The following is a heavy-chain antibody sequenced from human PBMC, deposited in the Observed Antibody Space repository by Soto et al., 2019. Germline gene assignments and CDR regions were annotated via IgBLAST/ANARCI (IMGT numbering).Heavy chain of an antibody. D-gene: IGHD3-9*01. CDR1: GGSISSGDYY. Sequence: SETLSLTCTVSGGSISSGDYYWSWIRQPPGKGLEWIGYIYYSGSTYYNPSLKSRVTISVDTSKNQFSLKLSSVTAADTAVYYCARDPVLRYLPRGGMDVWGQGTTVTVSS. V-gene: IGHV4-30-4*01. CDR3: ARDPVLRYLPRGGMDV. J-gene: IGHJ6*02. CDR2: IYYSGST.